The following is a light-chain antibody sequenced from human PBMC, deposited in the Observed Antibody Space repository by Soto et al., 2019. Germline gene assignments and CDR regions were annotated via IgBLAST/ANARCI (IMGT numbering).Light chain of an antibody. CDR1: SSNIGSNT. J-gene: IGLJ2*01. CDR3: AAWDDSLNGVV. Sequence: QSVLTQPPSESGTTGQRVTISCSGSSSNIGSNTVNWYQQLPGTAPKLLIYSNNQRPSGVPDRFSGSKSGTSASLAISGLQSEDEADYYCAAWDDSLNGVVFGGGTKVTVL. V-gene: IGLV1-44*01. CDR2: SNN.